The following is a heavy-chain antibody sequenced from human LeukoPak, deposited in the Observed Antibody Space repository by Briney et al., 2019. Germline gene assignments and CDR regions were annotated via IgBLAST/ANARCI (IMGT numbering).Heavy chain of an antibody. J-gene: IGHJ3*02. V-gene: IGHV4-61*08. Sequence: SETLSLTCTVSGGSISSGGYYWSWIRQHPGKGLEWIAYIYYSGSTTYNPSLKSRVTISVHTSKNQFSLKVSPVTAADTAVYYFARQRAVGYDAFDIWGQGTMVTVSS. CDR3: ARQRAVGYDAFDI. CDR1: GGSISSGGYY. D-gene: IGHD1-26*01. CDR2: IYYSGST.